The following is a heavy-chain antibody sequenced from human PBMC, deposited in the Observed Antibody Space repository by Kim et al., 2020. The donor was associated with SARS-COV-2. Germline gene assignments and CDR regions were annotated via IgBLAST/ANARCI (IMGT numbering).Heavy chain of an antibody. Sequence: SETLSLTCTVSGGSISSSSYYWGWIRQPPGKGLEWIGSIYYSGSTYYNPSLKSRVTISVDTSKNQFSLKLSSVTAADTAVYYCAGRGVWFGDLDYWGQGTLVTVSS. CDR3: AGRGVWFGDLDY. CDR1: GGSISSSSYY. V-gene: IGHV4-39*07. D-gene: IGHD3-10*01. CDR2: IYYSGST. J-gene: IGHJ4*02.